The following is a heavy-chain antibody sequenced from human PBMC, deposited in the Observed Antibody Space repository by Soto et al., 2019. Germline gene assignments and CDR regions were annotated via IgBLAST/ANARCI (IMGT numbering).Heavy chain of an antibody. CDR3: TTTLWSGYYDYYYGMDV. V-gene: IGHV3-15*07. Sequence: GGSLRLSCAASGFTFSNAWMNWVRQAPGKGLEWVGRIKSKTDGGTTDYAAPVKGRLTISRDDSKNTLYVQMNSVKTEDTAVYYCTTTLWSGYYDYYYGMDVWGQGTTVTVSS. CDR1: GFTFSNAW. J-gene: IGHJ6*02. D-gene: IGHD3-3*01. CDR2: IKSKTDGGTT.